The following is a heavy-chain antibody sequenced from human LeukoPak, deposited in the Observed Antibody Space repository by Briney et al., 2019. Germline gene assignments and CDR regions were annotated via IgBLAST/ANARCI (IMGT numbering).Heavy chain of an antibody. Sequence: SETLSLTCTVSGGSISPYYWSWIRQPPGKGLEWIGYIYYSGTTHYNPSLKSRVTMSVDTSKNQFSLKLSSVTAADTAVYYCATHYDVLTGYAATAFDIWGQGTMVTVSS. CDR2: IYYSGTT. CDR3: ATHYDVLTGYAATAFDI. V-gene: IGHV4-59*08. J-gene: IGHJ3*02. CDR1: GGSISPYY. D-gene: IGHD3-9*01.